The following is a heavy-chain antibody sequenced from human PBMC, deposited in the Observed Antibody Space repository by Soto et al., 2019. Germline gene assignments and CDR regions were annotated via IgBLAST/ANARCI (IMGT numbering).Heavy chain of an antibody. D-gene: IGHD6-19*01. CDR3: ARAGYSSGWYRRDYYYGMDV. CDR1: GGTFSSYA. CDR2: IIPIFGTA. J-gene: IGHJ6*02. Sequence: QVQLVQSGAEVKKPGSSVKVSCKASGGTFSSYAISWVRQAPVQGLEWMGGIIPIFGTANYAQKVQGRVTITADESTSTAYMELSSLRSEDTAVYYCARAGYSSGWYRRDYYYGMDVWGQGTTVTVSS. V-gene: IGHV1-69*01.